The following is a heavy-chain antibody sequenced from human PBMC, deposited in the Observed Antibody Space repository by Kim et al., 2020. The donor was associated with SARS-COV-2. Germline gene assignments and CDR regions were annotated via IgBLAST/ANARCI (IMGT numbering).Heavy chain of an antibody. CDR3: ARDGRQNYYDRDWHFDS. CDR2: INPSSGST. Sequence: ASVKVSCKASGYPFTNYYMHWVRQAPGKGLEWMGMINPSSGSTSYAQKFQGRVTVARDTSTSTVSMELSSLRSEDTAVYYCARDGRQNYYDRDWHFDSWGQGTLVTVSS. D-gene: IGHD3-22*01. J-gene: IGHJ4*02. V-gene: IGHV1-46*01. CDR1: GYPFTNYY.